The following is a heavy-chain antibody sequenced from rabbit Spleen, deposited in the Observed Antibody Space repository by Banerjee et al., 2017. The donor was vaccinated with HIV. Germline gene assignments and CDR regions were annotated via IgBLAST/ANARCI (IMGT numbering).Heavy chain of an antibody. Sequence: QEQLVESGGGLVQPEGSLTLTCKASGVSFSDKDVMCWVRQAPGKGLEWITCINIATGKSVYASWVSGRFIMSRTSSTTVTLQMTSLTAADTATYFCASDTGSSFSSYGMDLWGPWTLVPV. CDR2: INIATGKS. CDR3: ASDTGSSFSSYGMDL. J-gene: IGHJ6*01. V-gene: IGHV1S45*01. D-gene: IGHD8-1*01. CDR1: GVSFSDKDV.